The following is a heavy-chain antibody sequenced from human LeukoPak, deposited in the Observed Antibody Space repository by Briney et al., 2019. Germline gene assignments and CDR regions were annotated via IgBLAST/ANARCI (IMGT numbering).Heavy chain of an antibody. CDR3: ARDPGYSGYDEPFDY. V-gene: IGHV1-2*02. D-gene: IGHD5-12*01. CDR1: GGTFTGYY. J-gene: IGHJ4*02. CDR2: INPNSGGT. Sequence: ASVKVSCKASGGTFTGYYMHWVRQAPGQGLEWMGWINPNSGGTNYAQKSQGRVTMTRDTSISAAYMELSRLRSDDTAVYYCARDPGYSGYDEPFDYWGQGTLVTVSS.